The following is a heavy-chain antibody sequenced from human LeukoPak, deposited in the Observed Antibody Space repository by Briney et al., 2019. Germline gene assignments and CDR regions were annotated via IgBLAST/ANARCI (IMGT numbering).Heavy chain of an antibody. CDR1: GFTFSSYS. V-gene: IGHV3-21*01. CDR2: ISSSSSYI. J-gene: IGHJ4*02. D-gene: IGHD3-3*01. CDR3: ARQGRRMGYDFWSGYRHFDY. Sequence: GGSLRLSCAASGFTFSSYSMNWVRQAPGKGLEWVSSISSSSSYIYYADSVKGRFTISRDDAKNSLYLQMNSLRAEDTAVYYCARQGRRMGYDFWSGYRHFDYWGQGTLVTVSS.